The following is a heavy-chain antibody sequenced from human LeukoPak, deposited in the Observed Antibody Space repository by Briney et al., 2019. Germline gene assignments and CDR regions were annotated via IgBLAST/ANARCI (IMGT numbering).Heavy chain of an antibody. CDR3: ARARYSSSWYYFSREYYMDV. V-gene: IGHV3-30*02. CDR2: IRYDGSNK. Sequence: PGGSLRLSCAASGFTFSSYGMHWVRQAPGKGLEWVAFIRYDGSNKYYADSVKGRFTISRDNSKNTLYLQMNSLRAEDTAVYYCARARYSSSWYYFSREYYMDVWGKGTTVTVSS. J-gene: IGHJ6*03. D-gene: IGHD6-13*01. CDR1: GFTFSSYG.